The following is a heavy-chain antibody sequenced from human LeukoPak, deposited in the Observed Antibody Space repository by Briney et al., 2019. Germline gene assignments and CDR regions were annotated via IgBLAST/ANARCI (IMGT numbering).Heavy chain of an antibody. Sequence: SETLSLTCTVSNFSISSGYYWGWIRQPPGKGLEWIGSIYHSGSTYYNPSLKSRVTISVDTSKNQFSLKLSSVTAADTAVYYCARDRQLELPYYYYYYYMDVWGKGTTVTVSS. V-gene: IGHV4-38-2*02. CDR3: ARDRQLELPYYYYYYYMDV. J-gene: IGHJ6*03. CDR2: IYHSGST. D-gene: IGHD1-7*01. CDR1: NFSISSGYY.